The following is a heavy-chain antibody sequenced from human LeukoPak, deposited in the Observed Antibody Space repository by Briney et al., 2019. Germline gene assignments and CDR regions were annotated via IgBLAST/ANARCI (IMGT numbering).Heavy chain of an antibody. CDR1: GGSISTYY. CDR2: IFYTGST. CDR3: TRTYSSSSIDY. V-gene: IGHV4-59*01. Sequence: PSETLSLTCTVSGGSISTYYWSWIRQPPGKGLEWLGYIFYTGSTNYNPSLKSRVTMSIDTSKNQFSLQLSSVTDADTSVYYCTRTYSSSSIDYWGQGALVTVSS. D-gene: IGHD6-6*01. J-gene: IGHJ4*02.